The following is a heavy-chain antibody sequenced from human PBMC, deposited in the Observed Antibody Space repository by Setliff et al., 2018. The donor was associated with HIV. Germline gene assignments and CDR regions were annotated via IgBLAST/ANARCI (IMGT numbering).Heavy chain of an antibody. V-gene: IGHV3-23*01. Sequence: GGSLRLSCVASGFTFSTYAINWVRLAPGKGLEWVSSISGSGYPYYADSVKGRFTISRDNSENTLFLQMDSLRAEDTALYYCAKQRYYDGNDGFDVWGQGTMVTVSS. CDR3: AKQRYYDGNDGFDV. CDR1: GFTFSTYA. D-gene: IGHD3-3*01. CDR2: ISGSGYP. J-gene: IGHJ3*01.